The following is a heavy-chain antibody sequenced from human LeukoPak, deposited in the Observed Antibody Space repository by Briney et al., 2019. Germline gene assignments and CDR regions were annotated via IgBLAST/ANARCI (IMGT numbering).Heavy chain of an antibody. Sequence: AGGSLRLSCAASGFTFSSAGMTWVRQAPGKGLEWVSTITFSGLALYYADSVKGRFTISRDNSKNMVYLQMNSLRAEDTAIYYCATDGSGWSRSSWGQGTLVTVSS. J-gene: IGHJ5*02. CDR1: GFTFSSAG. D-gene: IGHD6-19*01. CDR2: ITFSGLAL. CDR3: ATDGSGWSRSS. V-gene: IGHV3-23*01.